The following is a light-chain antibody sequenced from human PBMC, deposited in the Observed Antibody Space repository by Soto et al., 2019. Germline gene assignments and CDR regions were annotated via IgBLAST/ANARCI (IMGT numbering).Light chain of an antibody. CDR2: DVS. CDR3: SSYTSSSTLYV. J-gene: IGLJ1*01. V-gene: IGLV2-14*01. Sequence: QSALTQPASVSGSPGQSITISCTGTSSDVGGYNDVSWYQQHPGKAPKLMIYDVSNRPSGVSNRFSGSKSGNTASLTISGLQAEDEVEYYCSSYTSSSTLYVFGTGTKLTVL. CDR1: SSDVGGYND.